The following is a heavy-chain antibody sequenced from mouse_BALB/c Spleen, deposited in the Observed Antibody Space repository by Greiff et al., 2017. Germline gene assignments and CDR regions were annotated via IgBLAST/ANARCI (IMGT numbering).Heavy chain of an antibody. CDR2: ISSGGSYT. V-gene: IGHV5-6-4*01. CDR1: GFTFSSYS. J-gene: IGHJ4*01. Sequence: EVQLEESGGGLVKPGGSLKLSCGASGFTFSSYSMSWVRQTPEKRLEWVATISSGGSYTYYPDSVKGRFTISRDNTKNTLYLQMSGLKSEDTAMYYCTRGISENYAMDYWGQGTSVTVSS. CDR3: TRGISENYAMDY.